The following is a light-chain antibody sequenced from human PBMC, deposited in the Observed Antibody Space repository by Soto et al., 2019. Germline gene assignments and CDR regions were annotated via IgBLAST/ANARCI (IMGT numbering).Light chain of an antibody. Sequence: EIVLTQSPGTLSLSPGERATLSCRASQSVSRDYLAWYQQKPGQAPRLLIDRASYRDTGIPDRFSGSGSGTEFTLTISRLEPEDFALYYCQQYSDSPPVTFGGGTKVEIK. CDR2: RAS. CDR1: QSVSRDY. J-gene: IGKJ4*01. CDR3: QQYSDSPPVT. V-gene: IGKV3-20*01.